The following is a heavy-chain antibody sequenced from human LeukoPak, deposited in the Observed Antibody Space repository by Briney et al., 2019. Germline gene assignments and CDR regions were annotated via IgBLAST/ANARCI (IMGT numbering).Heavy chain of an antibody. CDR2: IIPLFGTA. D-gene: IGHD3-22*01. V-gene: IGHV1-69*05. CDR1: GCTFSSYA. Sequence: ASVKVSCKASGCTFSSYAISWVRQAPGQGLEWMGRIIPLFGTANYAQKFQGRVTITTDESTSTAYMELSSLRSEDTAVYYCARGSYYYDSSGYFDYWGQGTLVTVSS. J-gene: IGHJ4*02. CDR3: ARGSYYYDSSGYFDY.